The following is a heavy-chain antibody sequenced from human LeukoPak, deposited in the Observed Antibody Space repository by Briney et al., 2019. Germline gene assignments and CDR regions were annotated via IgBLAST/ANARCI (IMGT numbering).Heavy chain of an antibody. CDR1: GGSFSGYY. CDR2: IYYSGST. V-gene: IGHV4-34*01. Sequence: SETLSLTCAVYGGSFSGYYWSWIRQPPGKGLEWIGSIYYSGSTYYNPSLKSRVTISVDTSKNQFSLKLSSVTAADTAVYYCARHRPPMIVVGWGQGTLVTVSS. CDR3: ARHRPPMIVVG. J-gene: IGHJ4*02. D-gene: IGHD3-22*01.